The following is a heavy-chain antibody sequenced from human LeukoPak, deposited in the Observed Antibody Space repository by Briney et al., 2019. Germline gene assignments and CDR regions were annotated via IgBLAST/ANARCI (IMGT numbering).Heavy chain of an antibody. CDR1: GFTFTNAW. CDR2: IKSEADGGTT. D-gene: IGHD2-2*01. V-gene: IGHV3-15*01. Sequence: KSGGSLRLSCAASGFTFTNAWMSWVRQAPGKGLEWVGRIKSEADGGTTDYAAPVKGRFTISRDDSKNTLYLLMNSLKTEDTAVYYCTTMTIIPTDYWGQGTLVTVSS. CDR3: TTMTIIPTDY. J-gene: IGHJ4*02.